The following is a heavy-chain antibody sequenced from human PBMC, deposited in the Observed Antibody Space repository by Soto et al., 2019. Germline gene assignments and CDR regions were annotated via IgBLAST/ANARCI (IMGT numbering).Heavy chain of an antibody. D-gene: IGHD1-26*01. CDR3: ARVLSGSSLFDY. CDR1: GGSIISDY. Sequence: PXETLSLTCTVAGGSIISDYWSWIRQPPGKGLEWIGYISYSGSTNYNPSLKSLVTISVDTSKNQFSLKLFSVTAADTAVYYCARVLSGSSLFDYWGHGTLVTVSS. V-gene: IGHV4-59*01. J-gene: IGHJ4*01. CDR2: ISYSGST.